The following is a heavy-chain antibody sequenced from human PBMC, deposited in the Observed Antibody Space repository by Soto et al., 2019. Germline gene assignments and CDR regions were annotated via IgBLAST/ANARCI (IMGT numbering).Heavy chain of an antibody. J-gene: IGHJ3*02. CDR2: IIPILDIA. Sequence: QVQLVQSGTEVKKPGSSVRVSCKASGGTFSTHIISWVRQAPGQGLEWMGRIIPILDIANYLHKFQGRVTITADTSTSTAYMELSSLRSDDTAVYYCARGYSDYEDGSRDALDIWGQGTMVTVSS. CDR1: GGTFSTHI. D-gene: IGHD5-12*01. CDR3: ARGYSDYEDGSRDALDI. V-gene: IGHV1-69*02.